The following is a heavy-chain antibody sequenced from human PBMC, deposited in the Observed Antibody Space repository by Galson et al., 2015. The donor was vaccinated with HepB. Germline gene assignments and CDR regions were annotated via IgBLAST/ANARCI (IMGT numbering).Heavy chain of an antibody. CDR1: GGSISSGGYY. CDR3: ARVSTYEDDAFDI. D-gene: IGHD5-12*01. V-gene: IGHV4-31*03. J-gene: IGHJ3*02. Sequence: TLSLTCTVSGGSISSGGYYWSWIRQHPGKGLEWIGSIFYSGATYYNPSLKSRVTISVDTSKNQFSLKLTSVTAADTAVYYCARVSTYEDDAFDIWGQGTMVTVSS. CDR2: IFYSGAT.